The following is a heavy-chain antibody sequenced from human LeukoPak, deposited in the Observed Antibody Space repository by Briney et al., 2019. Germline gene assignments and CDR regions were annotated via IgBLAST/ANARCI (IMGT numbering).Heavy chain of an antibody. CDR3: MREAPNFDP. Sequence: GGSLRLSCAASGFTFSSYSMNWVRQAPGKGLEWVSIIYSGGSTYYAGSVKGRFTISRDNAKISLYLQMNSLRAEDTAVYYCMREAPNFDPWGQGTLVTVSS. V-gene: IGHV3-21*01. CDR2: IYSGGST. CDR1: GFTFSSYS. J-gene: IGHJ5*02.